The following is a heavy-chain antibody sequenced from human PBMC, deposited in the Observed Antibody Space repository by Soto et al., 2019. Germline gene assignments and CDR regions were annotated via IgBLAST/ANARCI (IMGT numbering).Heavy chain of an antibody. CDR1: GYXLTAYW. V-gene: IGHV5-10-1*01. CDR3: TRRASSSFYHFDF. D-gene: IGHD2-2*01. CDR2: IDPSHSYV. Sequence: PXEXLKISCQSSGYXLTAYWVTWVRHMPGKGLEWMATIDPSHSYVHYSPSFRGHVTFSVDRSITTVYLQWNSLKSSDSAMYFCTRRASSSFYHFDFWGQGALVTVSS. J-gene: IGHJ4*02.